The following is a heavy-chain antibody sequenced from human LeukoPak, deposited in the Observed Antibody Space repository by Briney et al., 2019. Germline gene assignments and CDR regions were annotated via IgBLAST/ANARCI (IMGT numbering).Heavy chain of an antibody. V-gene: IGHV3-30*18. CDR3: AKDRIVISFGDVSKH. D-gene: IGHD3-10*01. Sequence: GGSLRLSCAASGFIFSGYGMHWVRQAPGKGLEWVALISHDESTNHYADSVKGRFTISRDNSKNTLYLQMNNLRVEDTAVYYCAKDRIVISFGDVSKHWGQGTLVTVSS. CDR2: ISHDESTN. J-gene: IGHJ1*01. CDR1: GFIFSGYG.